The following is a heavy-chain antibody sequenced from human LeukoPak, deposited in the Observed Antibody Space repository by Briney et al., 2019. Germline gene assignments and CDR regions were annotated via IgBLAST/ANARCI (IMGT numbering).Heavy chain of an antibody. CDR2: ILSGGGNI. CDR1: GFTFNEYN. J-gene: IGHJ4*02. CDR3: AKDRSWGSYDY. D-gene: IGHD3-10*01. Sequence: GGSLRLSCATSGFTFNEYNMNWVRQAPGKGLEWVSSILSGGGNIYYADSVKGRFTISRDNAKNSLYLQMNSLRAEDTAVYYCAKDRSWGSYDYWGQGTLVTVSS. V-gene: IGHV3-21*04.